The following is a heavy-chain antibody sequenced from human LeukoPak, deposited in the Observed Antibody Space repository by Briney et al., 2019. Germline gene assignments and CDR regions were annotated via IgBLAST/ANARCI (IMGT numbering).Heavy chain of an antibody. V-gene: IGHV5-51*01. J-gene: IGHJ4*02. D-gene: IGHD2-15*01. CDR3: ARPAGYCSGGSCYVDY. CDR2: IYPGDSDT. Sequence: GESLKISYKGSGYSFTSYWIGWVRQMPGKGLGLMGIIYPGDSDTRYSPSFQGQVTISADKSISTAYLQWSSLKASDTAMYYCARPAGYCSGGSCYVDYWGQGTLVTVSS. CDR1: GYSFTSYW.